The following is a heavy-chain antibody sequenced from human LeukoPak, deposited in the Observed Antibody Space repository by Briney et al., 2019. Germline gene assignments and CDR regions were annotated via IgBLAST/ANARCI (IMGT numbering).Heavy chain of an antibody. J-gene: IGHJ2*01. CDR1: GFTFNTYA. CDR2: LSPSGLST. D-gene: IGHD2-8*02. Sequence: GGSLRLSCAASGFTFNTYAMTWVRQAPGKGLEWVSALSPSGLSTYYADSVKGRFTISRDNAKNSLYLQMNSLTSEDTAIYYCAKCTGSAYWFFDLWGRGTLVTVAS. CDR3: AKCTGSAYWFFDL. V-gene: IGHV3-23*01.